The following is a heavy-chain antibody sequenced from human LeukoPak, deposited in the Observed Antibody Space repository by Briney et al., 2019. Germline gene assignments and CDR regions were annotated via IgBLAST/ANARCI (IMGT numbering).Heavy chain of an antibody. D-gene: IGHD5-18*01. Sequence: ASVKVSCKASGYTFTGYYMHRVRQAPGQGLEWMGWINPNSGGTNYAQKFQGWVTMTRDTSISTAYMELSSLRSEDTAVYYCATNRYSYYYYGMDVWGKGTTVTVSS. J-gene: IGHJ6*04. CDR1: GYTFTGYY. CDR2: INPNSGGT. V-gene: IGHV1-2*04. CDR3: ATNRYSYYYYGMDV.